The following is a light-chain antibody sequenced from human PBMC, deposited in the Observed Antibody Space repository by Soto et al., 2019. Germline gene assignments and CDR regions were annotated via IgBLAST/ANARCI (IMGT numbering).Light chain of an antibody. CDR3: SSYTSNNTAV. V-gene: IGLV2-14*01. J-gene: IGLJ2*01. CDR2: DVS. CDR1: SSDVSGYNY. Sequence: QSALTQPASVSGSPGQSITISCTGTSSDVSGYNYVSWYQQHPGKAPKLMIYDVSNRPSGVSNRFSGSKSGNTASLTISGLQAEDEADYYCSSYTSNNTAVFGGGTKVTVL.